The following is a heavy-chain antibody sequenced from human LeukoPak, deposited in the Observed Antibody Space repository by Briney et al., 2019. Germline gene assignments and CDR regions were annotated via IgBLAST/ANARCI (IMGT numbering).Heavy chain of an antibody. CDR3: AKGGGYEAQYYYYYLDV. J-gene: IGHJ6*03. CDR1: GFTFSSYG. D-gene: IGHD5-12*01. CDR2: ISGSGGST. Sequence: GGSLRLSCAAAGFTFSSYGMSWVRQAPGKGLEWVSAISGSGGSTYYADSVKGRFTISRDNSKNTLYVQMKSLRAEDRAVYYCAKGGGYEAQYYYYYLDVWGKGTRVSISS. V-gene: IGHV3-23*01.